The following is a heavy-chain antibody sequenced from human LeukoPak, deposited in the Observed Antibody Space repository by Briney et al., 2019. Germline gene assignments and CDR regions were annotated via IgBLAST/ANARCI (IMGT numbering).Heavy chain of an antibody. CDR2: ISYDGSNK. Sequence: PGGSLRLSCAASGFTFSSHAMHWVRQAPGKGLEWVAVISYDGSNKYYADSVKGRFTISRDNSKNTLYLQMNSLRAEDTPVYYCAKARCSGGSCYSLDYWGQGTLVAVSS. D-gene: IGHD2-15*01. CDR3: AKARCSGGSCYSLDY. J-gene: IGHJ4*02. V-gene: IGHV3-30-3*01. CDR1: GFTFSSHA.